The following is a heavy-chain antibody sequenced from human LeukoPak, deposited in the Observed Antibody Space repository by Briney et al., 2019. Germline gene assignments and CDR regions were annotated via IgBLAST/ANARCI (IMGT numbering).Heavy chain of an antibody. CDR1: GFTFSSYS. CDR2: IGSSSSYI. J-gene: IGHJ3*02. CDR3: ARDGDYGDYAAFDI. Sequence: GGSLRLSCAASGFTFSSYSMNWVRQAPGKGLEWVSSIGSSSSYIYYADSVKGRFTISRDNAKNSLYLQMNSLRAEDTAVYYCARDGDYGDYAAFDIWGQGTMVTVS. V-gene: IGHV3-21*01. D-gene: IGHD4-17*01.